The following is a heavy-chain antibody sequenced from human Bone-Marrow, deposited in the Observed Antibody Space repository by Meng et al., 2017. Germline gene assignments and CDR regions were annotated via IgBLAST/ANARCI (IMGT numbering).Heavy chain of an antibody. CDR3: ASLYGVVGASWFDP. Sequence: QVQLQGSGPGLVKPYQTLSLTCTVAGGSISSGGYYWNWIRQHPGKGLEWIGYIYYSGSTYYNPSLKSRITISVDTSKNHFSLKPSSVTAADTAVYYCASLYGVVGASWFDPWGQGTLVTVSS. CDR1: GGSISSGGYY. J-gene: IGHJ5*02. CDR2: IYYSGST. V-gene: IGHV4-31*03. D-gene: IGHD1-26*01.